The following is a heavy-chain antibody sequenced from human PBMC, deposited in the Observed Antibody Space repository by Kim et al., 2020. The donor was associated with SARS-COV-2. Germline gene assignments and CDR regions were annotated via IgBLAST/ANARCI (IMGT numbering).Heavy chain of an antibody. J-gene: IGHJ6*02. Sequence: GGSLRLSCAASGFTFKNYWMTWVRHAPGQGLEWVANIKQDGSEKYYVDSVKGRFSISRDNSKKSLYLQMNSLRAEDTAVYYCARGRSMDVWGQGTTVTVS. CDR3: ARGRSMDV. CDR1: GFTFKNYW. V-gene: IGHV3-7*01. CDR2: IKQDGSEK.